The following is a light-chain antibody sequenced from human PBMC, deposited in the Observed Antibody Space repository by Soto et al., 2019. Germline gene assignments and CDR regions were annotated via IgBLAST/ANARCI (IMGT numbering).Light chain of an antibody. CDR1: QSVSSSY. CDR3: EQYGSSPRT. Sequence: EIVLTQSPGTLSLSPGERATLSCRASQSVSSSYLAWYQQKPGQAPRLLIYGASSTGTGIPDRFSGSGSGTDFYLTISRLEPEDFAVYYCEQYGSSPRTFGPGTKVDIK. J-gene: IGKJ3*01. CDR2: GAS. V-gene: IGKV3-20*01.